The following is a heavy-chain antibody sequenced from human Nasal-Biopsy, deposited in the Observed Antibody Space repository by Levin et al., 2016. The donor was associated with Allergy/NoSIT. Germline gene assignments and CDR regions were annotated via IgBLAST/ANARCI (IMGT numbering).Heavy chain of an antibody. CDR1: GGSVSDGGYH. D-gene: IGHD2-2*01. CDR2: KYYIGNT. V-gene: IGHV4-31*03. Sequence: SETLSLTCSVSGGSVSDGGYHWGWVRQHPGKGLEWIGYKYYIGNTYYNPSLKRRVTISVDTSKNQFSLKLNSVTAADTAVYYCAKGHSCSGLSCYAPVDSWGRGTLVSVSS. CDR3: AKGHSCSGLSCYAPVDS. J-gene: IGHJ4*02.